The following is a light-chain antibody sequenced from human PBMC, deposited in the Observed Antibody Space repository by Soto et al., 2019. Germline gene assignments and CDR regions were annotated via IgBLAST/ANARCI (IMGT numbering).Light chain of an antibody. CDR1: QSVTSSS. J-gene: IGKJ5*01. V-gene: IGKV3-11*01. Sequence: EIGWTKSPCTLSLSAGERSTLACRSSQSVTSSSLAWYQQKPGQAPRLLIYDASNRATGIPARFSGSGSGTDFTLTISNLEPEDFAVYYCQQRSNWPRITFGQGTRLAIK. CDR2: DAS. CDR3: QQRSNWPRIT.